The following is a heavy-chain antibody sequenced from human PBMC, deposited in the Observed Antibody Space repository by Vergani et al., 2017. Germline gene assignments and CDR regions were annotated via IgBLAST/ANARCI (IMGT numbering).Heavy chain of an antibody. CDR3: ARDTALTTSSYYYYVMDV. CDR1: GGSISSGSYY. V-gene: IGHV4-61*02. J-gene: IGHJ6*02. D-gene: IGHD4-11*01. Sequence: QVQLQGSGPGLVKPSQTLSLTCTVSGGSISSGSYYWNWIRQPAGKGLAWIVRIYTSGNTNYNPSLNSRVTISVDTSKNQFSLKLSSVTPADTAVYYCARDTALTTSSYYYYVMDVWGQGTTVTVSS. CDR2: IYTSGNT.